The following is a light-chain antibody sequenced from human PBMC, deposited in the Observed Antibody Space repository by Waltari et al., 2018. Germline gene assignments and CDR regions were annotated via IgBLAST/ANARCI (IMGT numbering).Light chain of an antibody. CDR3: SSYTSSSTYV. J-gene: IGLJ1*01. V-gene: IGLV2-14*01. Sequence: QSALTQPASVSGSPGQSTTISCTGSSSAAGSYIHVSWYQQHPGKAPKLMIYDVTKRPSGVSDRFSGSKSGNTASLTISGLQAEDEADYYCSSYTSSSTYVFGSGTTVNVL. CDR2: DVT. CDR1: SSAAGSYIH.